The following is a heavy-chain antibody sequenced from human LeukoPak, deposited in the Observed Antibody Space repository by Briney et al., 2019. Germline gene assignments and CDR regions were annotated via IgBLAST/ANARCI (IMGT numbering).Heavy chain of an antibody. D-gene: IGHD5-24*01. CDR1: GFTLSTYG. CDR3: AKDIDGYNEYFQH. Sequence: GGSLRLSCAASGFTLSTYGMHWVRQAPGKGLEWVAVISSDGSNKYYADSVKGRFTISRDNSKNTLYLQMNSLRAEDTAVYYCAKDIDGYNEYFQHWGQGTLVTVSS. V-gene: IGHV3-30*18. CDR2: ISSDGSNK. J-gene: IGHJ1*01.